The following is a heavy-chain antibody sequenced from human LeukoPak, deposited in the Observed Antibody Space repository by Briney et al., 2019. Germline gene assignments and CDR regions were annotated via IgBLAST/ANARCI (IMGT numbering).Heavy chain of an antibody. CDR3: ARGPNLLRYFDWLLKY. V-gene: IGHV4-34*01. D-gene: IGHD3-9*01. CDR2: INHSGST. Sequence: SETLSLTCAVYDGSFSGYYWSWIRQPPGKGLEWIGEINHSGSTNYNPSLKSRVTISVDTSKNQFSLKLSSVTAADTAVYYCARGPNLLRYFDWLLKYWGQGTLVTVSS. CDR1: DGSFSGYY. J-gene: IGHJ4*02.